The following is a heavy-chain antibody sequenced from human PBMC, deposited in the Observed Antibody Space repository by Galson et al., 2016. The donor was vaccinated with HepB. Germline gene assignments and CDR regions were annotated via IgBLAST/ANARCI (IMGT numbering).Heavy chain of an antibody. D-gene: IGHD3-16*01. J-gene: IGHJ4*01. V-gene: IGHV3-7*03. CDR2: IRADGNLQ. CDR3: TIGAWLDY. CDR1: GFEIRYSW. Sequence: SLRLSCAASGFEIRYSWMSWVRQVSGRGLEYVANIRADGNLQHYADSVKGRFTISRDNAQNSLFLLMNSLRAEDTAVYYCTIGAWLDYWGHGALVTVSS.